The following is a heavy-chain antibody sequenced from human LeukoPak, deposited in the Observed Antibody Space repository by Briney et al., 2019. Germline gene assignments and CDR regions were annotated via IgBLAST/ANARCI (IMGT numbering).Heavy chain of an antibody. V-gene: IGHV4-34*01. CDR3: AKDSYSGYDNVDY. Sequence: SETLSLTCAVYGGSFSGYYWSWIRQPPGKGLEWIGEISHSGTTNYNPSLKSRVTISVNTSKNQFSLKLTSVTAADTAVYYCAKDSYSGYDNVDYWGQGTLVTVSS. CDR1: GGSFSGYY. D-gene: IGHD5-12*01. J-gene: IGHJ4*02. CDR2: ISHSGTT.